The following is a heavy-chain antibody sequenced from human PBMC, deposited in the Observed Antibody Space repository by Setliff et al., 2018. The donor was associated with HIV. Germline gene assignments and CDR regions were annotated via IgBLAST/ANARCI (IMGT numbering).Heavy chain of an antibody. CDR2: ISDDGSAK. D-gene: IGHD3-9*01. V-gene: IGHV3-30*04. Sequence: PGGSLRLSCAASGFNFNNHAMHWVRQAPGKGPERVAVISDDGSAKYYGDSVKGRFTISRDNAKNTVYLQMNSLGAEDTAVYYCVRDSRYIFFGAAFDLWGQGTMVTVSS. CDR3: VRDSRYIFFGAAFDL. CDR1: GFNFNNHA. J-gene: IGHJ3*01.